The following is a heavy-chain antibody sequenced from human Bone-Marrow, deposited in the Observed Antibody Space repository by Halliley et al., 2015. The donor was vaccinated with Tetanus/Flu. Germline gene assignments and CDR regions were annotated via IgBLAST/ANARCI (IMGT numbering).Heavy chain of an antibody. D-gene: IGHD1-1*01. V-gene: IGHV4-30-2*01. CDR2: IFHPGFA. CDR3: ARRTGHGTFDI. J-gene: IGHJ3*02. Sequence: KGLEWIGYIFHPGFANYTPSLMRRFPISLDRPKSPFSLTLPSVAAADTAVYYCARRTGHGTFDIWGQGTVVTVSS.